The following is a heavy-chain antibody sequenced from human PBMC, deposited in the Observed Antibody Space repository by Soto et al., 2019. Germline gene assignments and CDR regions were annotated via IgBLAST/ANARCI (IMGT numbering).Heavy chain of an antibody. D-gene: IGHD2-2*01. Sequence: QMQLVESGGGVVQPGRSLRLSCAASGFTFRSYSIHWVRQAPGKGLEWVALIWFDGSKKYYVDSVKGRFAVSRDNSKNTLYLQMNSLRVEDTAVYYCARDRLVPYGYGMDVWGQGTTGTVSS. J-gene: IGHJ6*02. V-gene: IGHV3-33*01. CDR2: IWFDGSKK. CDR1: GFTFRSYS. CDR3: ARDRLVPYGYGMDV.